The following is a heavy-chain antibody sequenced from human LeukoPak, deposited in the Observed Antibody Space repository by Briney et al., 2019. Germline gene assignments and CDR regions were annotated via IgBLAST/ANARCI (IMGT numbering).Heavy chain of an antibody. Sequence: SVKVSCKASGFTFTSSAVQWLRQARGQRLEWIGWIVVGSGNTNYAQKFQERVTITRDMSTSTAYMELSSLRSEDTAVYYCALLRPQSEPDYWGQGTLVTVSS. J-gene: IGHJ4*02. CDR3: ALLRPQSEPDY. D-gene: IGHD3-16*01. CDR2: IVVGSGNT. CDR1: GFTFTSSA. V-gene: IGHV1-58*01.